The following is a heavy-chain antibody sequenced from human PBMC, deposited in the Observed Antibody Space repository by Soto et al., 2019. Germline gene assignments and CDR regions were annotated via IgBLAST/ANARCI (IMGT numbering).Heavy chain of an antibody. Sequence: GESLRISCKGSGYSFTSYWIGWVRQMPGKGLEWMGIIYPGDSDTRYSPSFQGQVTISADKSISTAYLQWSSLKASDTAVYYCAKTTGANIVVVPAAIERYGMDVWGQGTTVTVSS. V-gene: IGHV5-51*01. CDR2: IYPGDSDT. CDR3: AKTTGANIVVVPAAIERYGMDV. D-gene: IGHD2-2*01. J-gene: IGHJ6*02. CDR1: GYSFTSYW.